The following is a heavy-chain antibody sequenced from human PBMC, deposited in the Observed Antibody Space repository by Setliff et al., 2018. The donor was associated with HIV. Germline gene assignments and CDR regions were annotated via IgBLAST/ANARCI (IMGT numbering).Heavy chain of an antibody. CDR2: IEWHGGRT. Sequence: PGGSLRLSCTASGFTFDDYAMYWVRQAPGKALEWVSLIEWHGGRTFYADSVEGRFTISRDNTENSLYLQMHSLGPDDTAFYYCVKTTGSVLGTYYFDLWGQGTLVTVSS. J-gene: IGHJ4*02. V-gene: IGHV3-43D*04. CDR3: VKTTGSVLGTYYFDL. CDR1: GFTFDDYA. D-gene: IGHD3-16*01.